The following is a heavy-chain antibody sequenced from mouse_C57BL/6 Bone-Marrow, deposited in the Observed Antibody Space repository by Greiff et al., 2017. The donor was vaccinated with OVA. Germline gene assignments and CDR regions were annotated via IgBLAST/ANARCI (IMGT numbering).Heavy chain of an antibody. D-gene: IGHD2-4*01. CDR1: GFTFSDYG. J-gene: IGHJ2*01. Sequence: EVHLVESGGGLVKPGGSLKLSCAASGFTFSDYGMHWVRQAPEKGLEWVAYISSGSSTIYYADTVKGRFTISRDNAKNPLFLQMTSLRSEDTAMYYCARREDYDGDYWGQGTTLTVSS. V-gene: IGHV5-17*01. CDR3: ARREDYDGDY. CDR2: ISSGSSTI.